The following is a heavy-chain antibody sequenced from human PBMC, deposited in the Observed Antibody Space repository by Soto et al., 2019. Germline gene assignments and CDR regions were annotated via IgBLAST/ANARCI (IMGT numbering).Heavy chain of an antibody. CDR1: EFTFDKYA. CDR2: VSASGRDT. Sequence: EVLLLESGGDLAQPGGSLRLSCAASEFTFDKYAMSWVRQAPGKGLEWVAGVSASGRDTYYADSVKDRFTISRDSSKNTLYLQMNSLRAQDTATYYCAKGKTTGWYYFDYWGQGTLVTVSS. D-gene: IGHD6-19*01. J-gene: IGHJ4*02. CDR3: AKGKTTGWYYFDY. V-gene: IGHV3-23*01.